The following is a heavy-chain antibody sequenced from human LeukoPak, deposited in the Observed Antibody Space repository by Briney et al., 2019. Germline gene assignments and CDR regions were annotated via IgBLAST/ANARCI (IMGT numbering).Heavy chain of an antibody. J-gene: IGHJ4*02. V-gene: IGHV4-30-4*01. CDR2: IYYSGGT. D-gene: IGHD6-13*01. CDR3: ARAWTSAGRFGF. CDR1: GDSISDGDYY. Sequence: PSETLSLTCTVSGDSISDGDYYWSWIRQPPGKGLEWLGYIYYSGGTYYNPSLKSRLTISVDTSRNQFSLKLSSVTAADTAVYYCARAWTSAGRFGFWGQGTLVPVSS.